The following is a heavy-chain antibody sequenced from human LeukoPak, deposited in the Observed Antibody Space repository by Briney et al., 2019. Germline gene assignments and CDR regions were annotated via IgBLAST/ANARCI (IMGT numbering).Heavy chain of an antibody. CDR3: AREGYGSGSSHFMDV. CDR1: GGSISSYY. J-gene: IGHJ6*03. Sequence: PSETLSLTCTVSGGSISSYYWSWIRQPPGKGLEWIGYIYYSGSTNYNPSLKSRATMSVDMSKNQFSLKLTSVTAADTAVYYCAREGYGSGSSHFMDVWGTGTTVTVSS. CDR2: IYYSGST. V-gene: IGHV4-59*01. D-gene: IGHD3-10*01.